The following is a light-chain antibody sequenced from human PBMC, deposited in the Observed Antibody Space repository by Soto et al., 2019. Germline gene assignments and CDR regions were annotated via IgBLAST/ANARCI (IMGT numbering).Light chain of an antibody. CDR1: SGDIGSPNY. J-gene: IGLJ7*01. CDR2: DVT. CDR3: GSYSTTTYLGV. Sequence: QSALTQPASVSGSLGQSITISCTGTSGDIGSPNYVSWYQHHPGKAPKLIIYDVTDRPPGVSDRFSGSKSGNTASLTISGLQPDDESLYYCGSYSTTTYLGVFGGGTQLTVL. V-gene: IGLV2-14*03.